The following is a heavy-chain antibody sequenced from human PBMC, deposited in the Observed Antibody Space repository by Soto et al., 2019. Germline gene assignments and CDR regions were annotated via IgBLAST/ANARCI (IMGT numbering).Heavy chain of an antibody. V-gene: IGHV3-23*01. CDR3: AKTPGAAPQKGGWFDP. J-gene: IGHJ5*02. CDR2: ISGSGGST. Sequence: PVGSLRLSCAASGFTFSSYAMSWVRQAPGKGLEWVSAISGSGGSTYYADSVKGRFTISRDNSKNTLYLQMNSLRAEDTAVYYCAKTPGAAPQKGGWFDPWGQGTLVTVSS. D-gene: IGHD6-13*01. CDR1: GFTFSSYA.